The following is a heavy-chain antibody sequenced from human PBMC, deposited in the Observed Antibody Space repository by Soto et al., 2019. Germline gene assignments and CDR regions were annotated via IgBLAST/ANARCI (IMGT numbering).Heavy chain of an antibody. CDR2: IDPSDSYI. V-gene: IGHV5-10-1*01. CDR3: ARHYICRGGDCYYYGMDV. J-gene: IGHJ6*02. D-gene: IGHD3-16*01. CDR1: GYSFTKYW. Sequence: GESLKISCKGSGYSFTKYWISWVRQMPGKGLEWMGRIDPSDSYINYSPSFQGHVTISADKSINNAYLQWSSLRASDTAIYYCARHYICRGGDCYYYGMDVWGQGTTVTVSS.